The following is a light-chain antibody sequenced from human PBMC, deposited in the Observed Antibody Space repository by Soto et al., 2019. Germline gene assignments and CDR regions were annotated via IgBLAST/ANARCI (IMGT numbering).Light chain of an antibody. CDR2: DAS. J-gene: IGKJ5*01. Sequence: AIQLTQSPSSLSASVGDRVTITCRASQGISSDLAWYQQKPGKAPKLLIYDASSLESGVPSRFSGSGSGTDCSRNISSLQPEDFATDYFQQFKNYPHIFGQGTRLEI. V-gene: IGKV1D-13*01. CDR3: QQFKNYPHI. CDR1: QGISSD.